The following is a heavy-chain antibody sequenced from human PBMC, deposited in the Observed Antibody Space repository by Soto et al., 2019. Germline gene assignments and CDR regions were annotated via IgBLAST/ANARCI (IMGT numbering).Heavy chain of an antibody. Sequence: GASVKVSCKASGGTFSSYAISWVRQAPGQGLEWMGGISPRSGGTNYAQKFQGRVTMTWDTSLNTAYMELSSLISEDTAVYYCARPPGYISDWYYFDLWGQGTLVTVSS. CDR1: GGTFSSYA. J-gene: IGHJ4*02. CDR2: ISPRSGGT. V-gene: IGHV1-2*02. CDR3: ARPPGYISDWYYFDL. D-gene: IGHD3-9*01.